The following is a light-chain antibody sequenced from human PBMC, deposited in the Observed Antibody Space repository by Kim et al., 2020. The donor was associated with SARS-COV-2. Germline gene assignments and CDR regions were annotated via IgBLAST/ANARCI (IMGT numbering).Light chain of an antibody. CDR3: QEYNGAPWT. CDR2: GAS. V-gene: IGKV1-27*01. Sequence: DIQMTQSPSSLSASVGDRVTITCRASQGISNDLAWYQQKPGKAPNLLIYGASALMSGVPSRFSGSGSGTDFTLTISSLQPGDVATYYCQEYNGAPWTFGQGTKVDIK. CDR1: QGISND. J-gene: IGKJ1*01.